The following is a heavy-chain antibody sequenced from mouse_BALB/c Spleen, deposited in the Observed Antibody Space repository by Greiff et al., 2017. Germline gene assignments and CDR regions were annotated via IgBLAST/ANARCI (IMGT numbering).Heavy chain of an antibody. J-gene: IGHJ4*01. CDR1: GYTFTSYW. D-gene: IGHD1-1*01. Sequence: VQLQPSGTVLARPGASVKMSCKASGYTFTSYWLHWVKQRPGQGLEWIGAIYPGNSDPSYNQKFKGKAKLTAVTSTSTAYMELSSLTNEDYAVYYCTRYSYYYAMDYWGQGTTVTVSS. CDR3: TRYSYYYAMDY. CDR2: IYPGNSDP. V-gene: IGHV1-5*01.